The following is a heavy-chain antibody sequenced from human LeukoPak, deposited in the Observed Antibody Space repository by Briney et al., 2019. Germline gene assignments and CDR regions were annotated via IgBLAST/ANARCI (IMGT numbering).Heavy chain of an antibody. Sequence: SETLSLTCTVSGGSISSSSYYWGWIRQPPGKGLEWIGSIYYSGSTYYNPSLKSRVTISVDTSKNQFSLKLSSVTAADTAVYYCARHPSLRGYYYMDVWGKGTTVTVSS. J-gene: IGHJ6*03. D-gene: IGHD6-6*01. CDR2: IYYSGST. CDR3: ARHPSLRGYYYMDV. V-gene: IGHV4-39*01. CDR1: GGSISSSSYY.